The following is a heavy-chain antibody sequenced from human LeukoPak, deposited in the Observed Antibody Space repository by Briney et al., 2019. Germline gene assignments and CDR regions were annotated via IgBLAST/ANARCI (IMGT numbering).Heavy chain of an antibody. V-gene: IGHV4-31*03. CDR1: GGSISSGDYY. CDR2: IYYSGDT. J-gene: IGHJ5*02. CDR3: ARDYGNNWFDP. Sequence: PSETLSLTCTVSGGSISSGDYYWRWIRQHPGKGLEWIGYIYYSGDTYYNPSLRSRVSISVDTSKNQFSLKLSSVTAADTAMYYCARDYGNNWFDPWGQGTLVTVSA. D-gene: IGHD4-17*01.